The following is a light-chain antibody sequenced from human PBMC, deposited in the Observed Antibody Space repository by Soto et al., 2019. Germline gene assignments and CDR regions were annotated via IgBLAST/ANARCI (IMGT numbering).Light chain of an antibody. CDR2: KAS. V-gene: IGKV1-5*03. J-gene: IGKJ1*01. CDR3: QQYNNFWP. CDR1: QTISSW. Sequence: DSQRTQSPSTLSGSVGDRVTITCRASQTISSWLAWYQQKPGKAPKLLIYKASTLKSGVPSRFSGSGSGTEFTLTISSLQPDDFATYYSQQYNNFWPFAQGTNV.